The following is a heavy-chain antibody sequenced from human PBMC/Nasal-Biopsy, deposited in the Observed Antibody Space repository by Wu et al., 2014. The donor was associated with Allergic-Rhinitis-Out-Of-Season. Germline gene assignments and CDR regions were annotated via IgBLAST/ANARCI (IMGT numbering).Heavy chain of an antibody. Sequence: LRLSCAASGFTFSSYSMNWVRQAPGKGLEWVSSISSSSSYIFYADPVKGRFTISRDNVKNSLYLQMNSLRAEDAAVYYCAKDLGAGAYKTAECFQHWGQGTLVTVSS. V-gene: IGHV3-21*01. CDR3: AKDLGAGAYKTAECFQH. CDR1: GFTFSSYS. J-gene: IGHJ1*01. D-gene: IGHD1-26*01. CDR2: ISSSSSYI.